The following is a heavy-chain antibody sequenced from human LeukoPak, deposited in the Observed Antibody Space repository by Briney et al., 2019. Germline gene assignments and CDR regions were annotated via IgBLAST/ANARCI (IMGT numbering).Heavy chain of an antibody. CDR3: ARHVGVVTGNSYYFDY. Sequence: SETLSLTCAVSGYSISSGYYWGWIRQPPGKGLEWIGSIYHSGSTYYNPSLKSRVTISVDTSKNQFSLKLSSVAAADTAVYYRARHVGVVTGNSYYFDYWGQGTLVTVSS. CDR2: IYHSGST. V-gene: IGHV4-38-2*01. CDR1: GYSISSGYY. D-gene: IGHD3-3*01. J-gene: IGHJ4*02.